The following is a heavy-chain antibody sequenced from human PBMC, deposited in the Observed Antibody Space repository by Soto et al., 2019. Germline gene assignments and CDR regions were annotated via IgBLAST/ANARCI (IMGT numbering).Heavy chain of an antibody. V-gene: IGHV3-23*01. D-gene: IGHD1-7*01. CDR3: GKERGGGTKPTTCWFDP. J-gene: IGHJ5*02. Sequence: PGGSLRLSCAASGFTFSSYAMSWVRQAPGKGLEWVSAISVSGGSTYYADSVKGRFTISRDNSKNTLYLQMNSLRAEDTAVYYFGKERGGGTKPTTCWFDPWGQGTLVTVSS. CDR1: GFTFSSYA. CDR2: ISVSGGST.